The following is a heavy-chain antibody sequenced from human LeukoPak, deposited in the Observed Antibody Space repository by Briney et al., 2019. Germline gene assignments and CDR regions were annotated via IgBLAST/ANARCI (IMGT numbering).Heavy chain of an antibody. CDR1: GFTFDTHT. CDR2: IHDDGAKT. CDR3: AKEEECQLPHGFYGY. Sequence: GGSLRLSCAASGFTFDTHTMTWVRQAPGKGLEWVSSIHDDGAKTYYADSVKGRFTISRDNSKYTLFLQMNSLRAEDTAVYYCAKEEECQLPHGFYGYWGQGTLVTVSS. D-gene: IGHD2-2*01. V-gene: IGHV3-23*01. J-gene: IGHJ4*02.